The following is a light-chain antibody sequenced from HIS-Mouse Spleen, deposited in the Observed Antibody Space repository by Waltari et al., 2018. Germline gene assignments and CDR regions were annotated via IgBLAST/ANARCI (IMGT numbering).Light chain of an antibody. J-gene: IGLJ3*02. V-gene: IGLV2-14*03. CDR1: SSDVVRYTY. Sequence: QSALTQPASVSGSPGQSITISCTGTSSDVVRYTYVSLYQQHPGKAPKLIIYDVSNRPSGCSNRFSGAKSGNTASLTISGLQAEDEADYYCSSYTSSSTRVFGGGTKLTVL. CDR2: DVS. CDR3: SSYTSSSTRV.